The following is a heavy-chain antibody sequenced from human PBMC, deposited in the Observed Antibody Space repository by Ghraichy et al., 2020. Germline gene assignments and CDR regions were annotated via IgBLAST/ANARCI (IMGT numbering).Heavy chain of an antibody. D-gene: IGHD5-18*01. CDR3: AKSPGGAMVKNDY. Sequence: GGSLRLSCAASGFTFSSYAMSWVRQAPGKGLEWVSAISGSGGSTYYADSVKGRFTISRDNSKNTLYLQMNSLRAEDTDVYYCAKSPGGAMVKNDYWGQGTLVTVSS. V-gene: IGHV3-23*01. CDR2: ISGSGGST. J-gene: IGHJ4*02. CDR1: GFTFSSYA.